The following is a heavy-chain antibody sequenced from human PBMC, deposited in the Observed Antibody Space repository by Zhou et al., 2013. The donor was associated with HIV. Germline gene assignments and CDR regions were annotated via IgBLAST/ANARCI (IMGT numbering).Heavy chain of an antibody. Sequence: QVQLVQSGAEVKKPGSSVKVSCKASGGSFSRYSISWVRQAPGQGLEWMGRIIPMLGIGDYAQKFQGRVTITADKSTSIVYMELSSLRSEDTAVYFCAVPGDVLDIWGQGTMVTVSS. CDR1: GGSFSRYS. D-gene: IGHD3-10*01. CDR2: IIPMLGIG. J-gene: IGHJ3*02. V-gene: IGHV1-69*04. CDR3: AVPGDVLDI.